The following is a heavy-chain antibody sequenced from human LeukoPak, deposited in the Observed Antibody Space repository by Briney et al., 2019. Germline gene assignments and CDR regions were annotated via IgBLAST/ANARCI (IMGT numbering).Heavy chain of an antibody. V-gene: IGHV3-23*01. D-gene: IGHD3-10*01. CDR2: ISGSGGST. Sequence: GGSLRLSCAASGFTFSSYAMSWVRQAPWKGLEWVSAISGSGGSTYYADSVKGRFTISRDNSKNTLYLQMNSLRAEDTAVYYCAAIRAPYYYYYMDVWGKGTTVTVSS. CDR1: GFTFSSYA. CDR3: AAIRAPYYYYYMDV. J-gene: IGHJ6*03.